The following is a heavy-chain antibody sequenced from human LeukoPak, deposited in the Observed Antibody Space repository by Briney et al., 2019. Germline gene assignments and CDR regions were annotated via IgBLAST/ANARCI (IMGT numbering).Heavy chain of an antibody. V-gene: IGHV3-21*01. D-gene: IGHD1-14*01. CDR3: VRGDNRDY. J-gene: IGHJ4*02. Sequence: GGSLRLSCAASGFSFSTSTMNWVRQAPGKGLEWTSSIGKTGRDMYYANSVRGRFTISRDNAKNSLFLVMDSLRVEDTSLYYCVRGDNRDYWGQGTLVTVSS. CDR1: GFSFSTST. CDR2: IGKTGRDM.